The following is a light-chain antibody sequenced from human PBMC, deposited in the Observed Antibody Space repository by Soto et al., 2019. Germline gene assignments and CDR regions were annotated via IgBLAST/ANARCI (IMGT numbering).Light chain of an antibody. CDR3: PQYSQWPT. CDR2: DTA. CDR1: ESGSGN. J-gene: IGKJ1*01. Sequence: ERLRTQAPTDRSFSPRERATLSCRASESGSGNLAWYQQTPGQAPRLFIYDTASRATAIPARFSGSGSGTEFTLTISSLQSEDFAIYSCPQYSQWPTFGRG. V-gene: IGKV3-15*01.